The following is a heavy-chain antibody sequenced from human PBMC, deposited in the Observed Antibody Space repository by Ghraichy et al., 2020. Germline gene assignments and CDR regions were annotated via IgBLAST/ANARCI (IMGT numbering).Heavy chain of an antibody. D-gene: IGHD7-27*01. J-gene: IGHJ5*02. CDR1: GFTFSSYG. Sequence: GGSLRLSCAASGFTFSSYGMYWVRQAPGKGLEWVAFIRYDGSNKYYADSVKGRFTISRDNSKNTLYLQMNSLRAEDTAVYYCAKEPFGRINLGILSWGQGTLVTVSS. CDR2: IRYDGSNK. CDR3: AKEPFGRINLGILS. V-gene: IGHV3-30*02.